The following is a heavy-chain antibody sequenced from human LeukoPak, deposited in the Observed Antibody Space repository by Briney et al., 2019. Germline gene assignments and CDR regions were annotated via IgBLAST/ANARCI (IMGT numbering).Heavy chain of an antibody. J-gene: IGHJ4*02. CDR3: AKDMGAVAGNGY. Sequence: PGGSLRLSCAASGFTFSSYGMSWVRQAPGKGLEWVSAISGSGGSTYYADSVKGRFTISRDNSKNTLYLQMNSLRAEDTAAYYCAKDMGAVAGNGYWGQGTLVTVSS. CDR2: ISGSGGST. V-gene: IGHV3-23*01. CDR1: GFTFSSYG. D-gene: IGHD6-19*01.